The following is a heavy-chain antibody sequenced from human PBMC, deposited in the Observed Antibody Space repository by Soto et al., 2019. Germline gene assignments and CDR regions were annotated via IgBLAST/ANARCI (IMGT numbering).Heavy chain of an antibody. J-gene: IGHJ3*02. Sequence: GGSLRLSCAASGFSFSSYAMSWVRQAPGKGQEWVSAISGSGGSTYYADSVKGRFTISRDNSKNTLYLQMNSLRAEDTAVYYCAKDRISLGYYYDSSGYRTNAFDIWGQGTMLTVSS. V-gene: IGHV3-23*01. CDR2: ISGSGGST. CDR1: GFSFSSYA. D-gene: IGHD3-22*01. CDR3: AKDRISLGYYYDSSGYRTNAFDI.